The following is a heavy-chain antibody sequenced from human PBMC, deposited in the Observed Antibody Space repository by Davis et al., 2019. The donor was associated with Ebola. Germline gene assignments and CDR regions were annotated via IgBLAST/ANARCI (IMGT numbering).Heavy chain of an antibody. D-gene: IGHD3-3*01. J-gene: IGHJ6*02. CDR1: GFTFSSYS. Sequence: GGSLRLSCAASGFTFSSYSMNWVRQAPGKGLEWVSYISSSSSTIYYADSVKGRFTISRDNAKNSLYLQMNSLRAEDTAVYYCARVDGYYDFWSGYYYYYYGMDVWGQGTTVTVSS. CDR3: ARVDGYYDFWSGYYYYYYGMDV. CDR2: ISSSSSTI. V-gene: IGHV3-48*01.